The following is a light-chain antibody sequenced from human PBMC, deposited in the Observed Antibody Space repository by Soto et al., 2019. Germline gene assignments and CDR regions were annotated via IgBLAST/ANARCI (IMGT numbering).Light chain of an antibody. CDR1: QSISSY. CDR2: AAS. V-gene: IGKV1-39*01. Sequence: IRMTQSPSSLSASVGDRVTITCRASQSISSYLNWYQQKPGKAPKLLIYAASSLQSGVPSRFSGSGSGTDFTLTISSLQPEDFATYYCQQSYSTPLTFGGGTKVDTK. J-gene: IGKJ4*01. CDR3: QQSYSTPLT.